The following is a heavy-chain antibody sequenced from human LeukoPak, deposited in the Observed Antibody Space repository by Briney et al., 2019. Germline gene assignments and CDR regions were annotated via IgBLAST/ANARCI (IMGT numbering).Heavy chain of an antibody. V-gene: IGHV4-61*01. CDR3: ASRRGYYDSSGYYSRGTTVYYGMDV. CDR1: GGSVSSGSYY. J-gene: IGHJ6*02. CDR2: IYYSGST. D-gene: IGHD3-22*01. Sequence: PSETLSLTCTVSGGSVSSGSYYWSWIRQPPGKGLEWIGYIYYSGSTNYNPSLKSRVTISVDTSRNQFSLKLSSVTAADTAVYYCASRRGYYDSSGYYSRGTTVYYGMDVWGQGTTVTVSS.